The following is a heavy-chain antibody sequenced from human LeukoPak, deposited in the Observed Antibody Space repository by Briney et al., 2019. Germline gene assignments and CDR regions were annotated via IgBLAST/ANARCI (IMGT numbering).Heavy chain of an antibody. CDR2: IRQDGSEK. CDR1: GFTFSSYW. Sequence: GGSLRLSCAAPGFTFSSYWLTWGGQAPGKGLEWVANIRQDGSEKNYVDSVKGRFTISRDNAKNSLYLQMNSLRVEDTAVYFCMRQNRAYFFGHWGQGTLVTVSS. V-gene: IGHV3-7*01. CDR3: MRQNRAYFFGH. D-gene: IGHD3-3*01. J-gene: IGHJ1*01.